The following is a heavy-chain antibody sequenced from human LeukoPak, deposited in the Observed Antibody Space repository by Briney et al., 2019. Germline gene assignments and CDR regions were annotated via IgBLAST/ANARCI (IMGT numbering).Heavy chain of an antibody. J-gene: IGHJ4*02. V-gene: IGHV4-31*03. D-gene: IGHD6-19*01. Sequence: SETLSLTCTVSGGSISSGGYYWSWIRQHPGKGLEWIAYIYHSGYTYYNPSLKSRVTISVDTSKNQFSLNLSSVTAADAAVYYCARVAKYNNGWYEDYWGQGTLVTVSS. CDR3: ARVAKYNNGWYEDY. CDR1: GGSISSGGYY. CDR2: IYHSGYT.